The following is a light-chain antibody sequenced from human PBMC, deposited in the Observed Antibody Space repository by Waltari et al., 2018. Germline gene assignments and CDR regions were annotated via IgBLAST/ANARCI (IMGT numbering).Light chain of an antibody. V-gene: IGKV3-20*01. Sequence: EIVLTQSPGTLSLSPGERATLSCRASQRVSSNYLAWYQQKPGQAPRLLIYGASSRATVIPDRFSGSGSGTDFTLTISRLEPEDFAVYYCQQYGSSPGTFGQGTKVEIK. CDR3: QQYGSSPGT. J-gene: IGKJ1*01. CDR1: QRVSSNY. CDR2: GAS.